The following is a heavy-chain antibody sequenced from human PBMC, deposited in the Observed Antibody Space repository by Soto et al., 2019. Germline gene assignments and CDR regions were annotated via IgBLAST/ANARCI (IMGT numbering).Heavy chain of an antibody. CDR3: ARLGFWSGYYGMDV. CDR1: GGSFSGYY. CDR2: INHSGST. J-gene: IGHJ6*02. Sequence: LSLTCAVYGGSFSGYYFSWIRHPPGKGLEWIGEINHSGSTNYNPSLKSRVTISVDTSKNQFSLKLSSVTAADTAVYYCARLGFWSGYYGMDVWGQGTTVTVSS. D-gene: IGHD3-3*01. V-gene: IGHV4-34*01.